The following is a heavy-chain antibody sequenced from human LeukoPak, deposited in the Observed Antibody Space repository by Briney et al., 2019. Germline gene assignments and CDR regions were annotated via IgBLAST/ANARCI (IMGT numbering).Heavy chain of an antibody. V-gene: IGHV3-7*03. CDR3: VLGSGWHDSH. Sequence: GGSLRLSCAASGFTFSSYAMHWVRQAPGKGLEWVANMKQDGSEIYYVDSVKGRFTISSDNAKKSLYLQMNSLRVEDTAVYYCVLGSGWHDSHWGQGTLVTVSS. D-gene: IGHD6-19*01. J-gene: IGHJ4*02. CDR1: GFTFSSYA. CDR2: MKQDGSEI.